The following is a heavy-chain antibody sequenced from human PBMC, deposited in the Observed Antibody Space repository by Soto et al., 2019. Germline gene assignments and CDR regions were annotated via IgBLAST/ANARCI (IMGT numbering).Heavy chain of an antibody. CDR3: TRRRDWTAMDPLDY. D-gene: IGHD5-18*01. Sequence: EVQLVESGGGLVQPEGSLKLSCAASGFTFTDSAIHWVRQTSGKGLEWVGRIRNKVNTYATAYAASVKGRFTISRDDSMNTVYLQMNSLKTEDTAVYYCTRRRDWTAMDPLDYWGQGTLVTVSS. CDR2: IRNKVNTYAT. CDR1: GFTFTDSA. J-gene: IGHJ4*02. V-gene: IGHV3-73*02.